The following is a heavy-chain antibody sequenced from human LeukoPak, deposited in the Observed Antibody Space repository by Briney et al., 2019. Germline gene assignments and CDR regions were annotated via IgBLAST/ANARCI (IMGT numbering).Heavy chain of an antibody. CDR2: ISRSGTTI. CDR1: GFTFSSYE. Sequence: GGSLRLSCAASGFTFSSYEMNWVRQAPGRGLEWVSFISRSGTTIYYADSVKGRFTISRDNAKNSLYLQMNSLRSDDTAVYYCARDLSLYDSSGYYYVDYYYYMDVWGKGTTVTISS. D-gene: IGHD3-22*01. V-gene: IGHV3-48*03. CDR3: ARDLSLYDSSGYYYVDYYYYMDV. J-gene: IGHJ6*03.